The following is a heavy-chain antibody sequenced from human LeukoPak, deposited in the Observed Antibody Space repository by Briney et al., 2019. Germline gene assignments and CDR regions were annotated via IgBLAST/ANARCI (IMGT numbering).Heavy chain of an antibody. Sequence: GESLKISCKGSGYSFTSYWIGWVRQMPGKGLEWMGIIYPGDSDTRYSPSFQGQVTITADKSISTAYLQWSSLKASDTAMYYCARRGYWGGWHTNFDYWGQGALVTVSS. V-gene: IGHV5-51*01. D-gene: IGHD2-21*01. CDR3: ARRGYWGGWHTNFDY. CDR2: IYPGDSDT. CDR1: GYSFTSYW. J-gene: IGHJ4*02.